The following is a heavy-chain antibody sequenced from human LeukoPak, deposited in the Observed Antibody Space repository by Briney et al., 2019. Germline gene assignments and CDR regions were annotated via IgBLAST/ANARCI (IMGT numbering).Heavy chain of an antibody. Sequence: SGGSLRLSCAASGFTFSSYGMHWVRQAPGKGLEWVAFIRYDGSNKYYADSVKGRFTISRDNSKNTLYLQMNSLRAEDTAVYYCAKSSNGEGITIFGVVTGYYYYMDVWGKGTTVTVSS. CDR3: AKSSNGEGITIFGVVTGYYYYMDV. D-gene: IGHD3-3*01. CDR1: GFTFSSYG. V-gene: IGHV3-30*02. CDR2: IRYDGSNK. J-gene: IGHJ6*03.